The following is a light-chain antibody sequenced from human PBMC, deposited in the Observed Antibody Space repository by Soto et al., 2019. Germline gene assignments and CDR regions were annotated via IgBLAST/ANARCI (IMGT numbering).Light chain of an antibody. V-gene: IGLV2-14*01. J-gene: IGLJ2*01. CDR2: DVS. CDR1: SSDIGAYNY. CDR3: SSHTSSTLVV. Sequence: QSVLTQPASVSGSPGQSITISCAGTSSDIGAYNYVSWYQQYPGKAPKLMISDVSNRPSGVSNRFSGSKSGNTASLTISGLQAEDEADYYCSSHTSSTLVVFGGGTKVTVL.